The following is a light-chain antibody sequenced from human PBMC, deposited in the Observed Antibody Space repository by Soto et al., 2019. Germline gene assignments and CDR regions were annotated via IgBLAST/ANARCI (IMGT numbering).Light chain of an antibody. J-gene: IGLJ1*01. CDR2: AVS. Sequence: QSALTQPASVSGSPGESITISCTGTSSDVGLYDYVSWYQQHPGKAPQLMIYAVSNRPSGVSNRFSASKSGNTASLFICGREAEEEADYYGITDAGEGRWGFGPR. CDR1: SSDVGLYDY. CDR3: ITDAGEGRWG. V-gene: IGLV2-14*01.